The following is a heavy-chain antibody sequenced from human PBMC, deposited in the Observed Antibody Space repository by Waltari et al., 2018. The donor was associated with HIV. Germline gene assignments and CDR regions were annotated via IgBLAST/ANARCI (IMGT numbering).Heavy chain of an antibody. CDR2: IRSKAYGGTT. Sequence: EVQLGESGGGLVQPGRSLRLSCATSGFSFGDYAMSWFGQAPGKGLEGGGFIRSKAYGGTTQYAASVKGRFTISRDDSKSIAYLQMNSLKTEDTALYYCTRGTFTVTYYFDYWGRGTLVTVSS. D-gene: IGHD4-17*01. CDR1: GFSFGDYA. CDR3: TRGTFTVTYYFDY. J-gene: IGHJ4*02. V-gene: IGHV3-49*03.